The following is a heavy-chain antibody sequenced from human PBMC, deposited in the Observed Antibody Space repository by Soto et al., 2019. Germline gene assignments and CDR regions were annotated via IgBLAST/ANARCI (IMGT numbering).Heavy chain of an antibody. Sequence: SVKVSCKASGGTFSSYAISWVQQAPGQGLEWMGGIIPIFGTANYAQKFQGRVTITADESTSTAYMELSSLRSEDTAVYYCARSVDTMIVGEDWGQGTMVTVSS. CDR1: GGTFSSYA. D-gene: IGHD3-22*01. V-gene: IGHV1-69*13. J-gene: IGHJ3*01. CDR3: ARSVDTMIVGED. CDR2: IIPIFGTA.